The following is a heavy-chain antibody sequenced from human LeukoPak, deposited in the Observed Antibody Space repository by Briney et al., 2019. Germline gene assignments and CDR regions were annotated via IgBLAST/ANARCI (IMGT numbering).Heavy chain of an antibody. CDR3: AKASHYGSGSYYKIDFDY. J-gene: IGHJ4*02. V-gene: IGHV3-23*01. CDR1: GFTFSSYA. D-gene: IGHD3-10*01. CDR2: ISGSGGST. Sequence: GGSLRLSCAASGFTFSSYAMSWVRQAPGKGLEWVSAISGSGGSTYYADSVKGRFTISRDNAKNSLYLQMNSLRAEDTALYYCAKASHYGSGSYYKIDFDYWGQGTLVTVSS.